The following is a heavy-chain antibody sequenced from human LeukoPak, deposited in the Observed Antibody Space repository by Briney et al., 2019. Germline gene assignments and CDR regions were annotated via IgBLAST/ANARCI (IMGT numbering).Heavy chain of an antibody. J-gene: IGHJ4*02. CDR2: IYYSGGT. CDR1: GGSISTYY. V-gene: IGHV4-59*01. CDR3: ARSFSPNYYDLLDY. D-gene: IGHD3-22*01. Sequence: SETLSLTCTVSGGSISTYYWSWIRQPPGKGLEWIGYIYYSGGTNYNPSLKSRVTISLDTSKNQFSLELNSVTAADTAMYYCARSFSPNYYDLLDYWGQGTLVTVSS.